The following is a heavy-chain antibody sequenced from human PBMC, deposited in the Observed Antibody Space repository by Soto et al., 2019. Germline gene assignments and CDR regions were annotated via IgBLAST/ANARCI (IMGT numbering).Heavy chain of an antibody. V-gene: IGHV1-18*01. CDR1: GFTFTKYG. CDR2: ISVYNNNT. J-gene: IGHJ5*02. Sequence: QVQLVQSGAEVKKPGASVKVSCKTSGFTFTKYGISWVRQAPGQGLEWMGWISVYNNNTKDAQKFQGRVAMTTDTSTSTASMELRTLRSDDTAVYYCARSSMHSWTDWFDPWGQGTLVTVSS. CDR3: ARSSMHSWTDWFDP. D-gene: IGHD2-2*01.